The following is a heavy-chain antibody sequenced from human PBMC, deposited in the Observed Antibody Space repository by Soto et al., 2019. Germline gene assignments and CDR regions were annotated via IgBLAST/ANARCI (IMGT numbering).Heavy chain of an antibody. CDR2: ISGSGGST. CDR1: GFTFSSYA. V-gene: IGHV3-23*01. CDR3: ATTVPSMYSSSPTPFAY. J-gene: IGHJ4*02. Sequence: LGGSLRLSCAASGFTFSSYAMSWVRQAPGKGLEWVSAISGSGGSTYYADSVKGRFTISRDNSKNTLYLQMNSLRAEDTAVYYCATTVPSMYSSSPTPFAYWGQRTFVPAS. D-gene: IGHD6-6*01.